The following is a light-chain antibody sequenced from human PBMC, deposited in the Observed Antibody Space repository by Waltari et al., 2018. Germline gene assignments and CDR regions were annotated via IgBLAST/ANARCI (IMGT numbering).Light chain of an antibody. CDR2: AVS. V-gene: IGLV2-23*02. J-gene: IGLJ2*01. CDR3: SSYAGSSKGV. Sequence: QSALTQPASVSGAPGQPITTSCTGTSSDVGNYTRLSWYQQQPGKAPKLMIYAVSKRPSGVSDRFSGSKSGDMASLTISGLQPEDEAEYFCSSYAGSSKGVFGGGTKVTVL. CDR1: SSDVGNYTR.